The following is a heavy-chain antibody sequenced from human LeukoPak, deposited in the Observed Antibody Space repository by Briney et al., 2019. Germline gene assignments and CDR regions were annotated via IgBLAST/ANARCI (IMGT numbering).Heavy chain of an antibody. D-gene: IGHD1-7*01. CDR3: ARLYKWNYGFDY. CDR2: INHSGYT. V-gene: IGHV4-34*01. CDR1: GESFSGYY. Sequence: SETLSLTCAVHGESFSGYYWSWIRQPPGKGLEWIGEINHSGYTNYNPSLKSRVTILVDTSKKHFSLNLSSVTAADTAVYYCARLYKWNYGFDYWGQGTLVTVSS. J-gene: IGHJ4*02.